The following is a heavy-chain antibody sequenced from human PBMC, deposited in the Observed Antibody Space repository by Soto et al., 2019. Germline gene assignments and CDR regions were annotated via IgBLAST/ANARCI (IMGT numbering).Heavy chain of an antibody. CDR3: ARDWGYYDSTDYFDY. CDR1: GFTFSSYW. Sequence: GGSLRLSCAASGFTFSSYWMSWVRQAPGKGLEWVANIKQDGSEKYYVDSVKGRFTISRDNAKNSLYLQMNSLRAEDTAVYYCARDWGYYDSTDYFDYWGQGTLVTVSS. J-gene: IGHJ4*02. D-gene: IGHD3-22*01. CDR2: IKQDGSEK. V-gene: IGHV3-7*05.